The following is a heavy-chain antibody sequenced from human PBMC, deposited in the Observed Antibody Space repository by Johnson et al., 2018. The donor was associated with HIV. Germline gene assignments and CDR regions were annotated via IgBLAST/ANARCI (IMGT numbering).Heavy chain of an antibody. Sequence: QVQLVESGGGLVKPGGSLRLSCVASGFTFSDYYMSWIRQAPGKGLEWVSYISGSGSYRDYSDSVKGRFTISRDNSKNTVYLQMNSLRAEDTALYYCARDGAYSYFAFDMWGQGTMVTVSS. CDR2: ISGSGSYR. J-gene: IGHJ3*02. D-gene: IGHD5-18*01. CDR1: GFTFSDYY. CDR3: ARDGAYSYFAFDM. V-gene: IGHV3-11*06.